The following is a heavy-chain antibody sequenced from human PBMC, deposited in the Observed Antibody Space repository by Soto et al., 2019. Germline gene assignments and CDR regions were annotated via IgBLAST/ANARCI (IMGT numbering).Heavy chain of an antibody. CDR3: ASYYDFWSGRGTFDY. D-gene: IGHD3-3*01. V-gene: IGHV4-59*01. Sequence: SETLSLTCTVSGGSISSYYWSRIRQPPGKGLEWIGYIYYSGSTNYNPSLKSRVTISVDTSKNQFSLKLSSVTAADTAVYYCASYYDFWSGRGTFDYWGQGTLVTVS. CDR2: IYYSGST. CDR1: GGSISSYY. J-gene: IGHJ4*02.